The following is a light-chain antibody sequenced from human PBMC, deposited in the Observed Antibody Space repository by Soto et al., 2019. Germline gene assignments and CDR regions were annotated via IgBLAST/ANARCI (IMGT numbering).Light chain of an antibody. J-gene: IGKJ1*01. Sequence: EIVMTQSTATLSVCPGERATLSFRASQSFSSNLAWYQQKPGQAPRLLIYGASTRATGIPARFSGSGSGTEFTLTISSLQAEDFAVYYCPQYNYWPRTFGQGTKVDI. CDR2: GAS. CDR1: QSFSSN. V-gene: IGKV3-15*01. CDR3: PQYNYWPRT.